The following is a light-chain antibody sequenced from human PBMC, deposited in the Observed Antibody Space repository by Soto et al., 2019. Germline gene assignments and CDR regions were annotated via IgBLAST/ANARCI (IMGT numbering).Light chain of an antibody. J-gene: IGKJ1*01. CDR2: GVS. Sequence: EIVLTQSPGTLSLSPGERAPLSCRASQSVSSSYLAWYQQKPGQAPRLLIYGVSSRATGVPDRFSGSGSGTDFTLTITRLEPEDFAVYYCQHYGYSLWTFGQGTKVDIK. CDR1: QSVSSSY. CDR3: QHYGYSLWT. V-gene: IGKV3-20*01.